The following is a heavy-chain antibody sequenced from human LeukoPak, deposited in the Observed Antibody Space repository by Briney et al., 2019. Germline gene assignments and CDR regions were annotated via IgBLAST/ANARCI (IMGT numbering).Heavy chain of an antibody. CDR3: ARVLRYCSGGNCYSGGLGYMDV. Sequence: PGGSLRLSCAASGFTFSSYAMSWVRQAPGKGLEWVSGISGSGGSTYYTDSVKGRFTISRDNSKNTLYLQMNSLRAEDTAVYCCARVLRYCSGGNCYSGGLGYMDVWGKGTTVTISS. V-gene: IGHV3-23*01. CDR1: GFTFSSYA. D-gene: IGHD2-15*01. J-gene: IGHJ6*03. CDR2: ISGSGGST.